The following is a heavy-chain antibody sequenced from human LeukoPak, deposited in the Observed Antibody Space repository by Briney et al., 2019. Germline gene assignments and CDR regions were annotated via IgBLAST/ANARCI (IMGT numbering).Heavy chain of an antibody. CDR3: ARDSVGYSSGWPKYYYYYYMDV. V-gene: IGHV4-4*07. Sequence: SETLSLTCTVSSGSIGSYYWSWIRQPPGKGLEWIGRIYTSGSTNYNPSLKSRVTMSVDTSKNQFSLKLSSVTAADTAVYYCARDSVGYSSGWPKYYYYYYMDVWGKGTTVTISS. CDR1: SGSIGSYY. J-gene: IGHJ6*03. D-gene: IGHD6-19*01. CDR2: IYTSGST.